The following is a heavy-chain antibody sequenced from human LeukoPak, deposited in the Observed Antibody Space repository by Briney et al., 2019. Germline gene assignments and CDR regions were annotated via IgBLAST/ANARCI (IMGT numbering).Heavy chain of an antibody. CDR2: ISWNSGSI. Sequence: GGSLRLSCAAPGFTFDDYAMHWVRQAPGKGLEWVSGISWNSGSIGYADSVKGRFTISRDNAKNSLYLQMNSLRAEDTALYYCAKDYSPYYYGSGSVNWFDPWGQGTLVTVSS. CDR1: GFTFDDYA. D-gene: IGHD3-10*01. CDR3: AKDYSPYYYGSGSVNWFDP. J-gene: IGHJ5*02. V-gene: IGHV3-9*01.